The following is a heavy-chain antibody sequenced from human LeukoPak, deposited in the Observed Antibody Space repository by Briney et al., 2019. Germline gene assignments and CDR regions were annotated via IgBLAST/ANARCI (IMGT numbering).Heavy chain of an antibody. CDR3: ARSIVVVTYDAFDI. Sequence: SETLSLTCAVYGGSFSGHSWSWIRQAPGKGLEWIGSIYYSGSTYYNPSLKSRVTISVDTSKNQFSLKLSSVTAADTAVYYCARSIVVVTYDAFDIWGQGTMVTVSS. CDR2: IYYSGST. V-gene: IGHV4-34*01. D-gene: IGHD3-22*01. J-gene: IGHJ3*02. CDR1: GGSFSGHS.